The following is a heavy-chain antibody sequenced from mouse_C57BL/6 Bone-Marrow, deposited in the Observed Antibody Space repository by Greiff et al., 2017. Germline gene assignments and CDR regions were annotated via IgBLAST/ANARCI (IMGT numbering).Heavy chain of an antibody. CDR3: ARSGSSYSYAMDY. CDR1: GYTFTNYW. J-gene: IGHJ4*01. D-gene: IGHD1-1*01. Sequence: QVQLQQSGAELVRPGTSVKMSCKASGYTFTNYWIGWAKQRPGHGLEWIGDIYPGGGYTNYNEKFKGKATLTADKSSSTAYMQFSSLTSEDSAIYYGARSGSSYSYAMDYWGQGTSVTVSS. CDR2: IYPGGGYT. V-gene: IGHV1-63*01.